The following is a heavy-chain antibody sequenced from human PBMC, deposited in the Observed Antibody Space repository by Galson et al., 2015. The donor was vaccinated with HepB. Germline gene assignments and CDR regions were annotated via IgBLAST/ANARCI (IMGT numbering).Heavy chain of an antibody. J-gene: IGHJ4*02. V-gene: IGHV4-39*07. D-gene: IGHD3-10*01. CDR3: ARAYHYGSGNYYLFDY. CDR2: IYYSGYT. CDR1: GGSISSRNYY. Sequence: LSLTCTVSGGSISSRNYYWGWIRQPPGKGLEWIGNIYYSGYTYYNPSLKSRVTISIDTSKNQFSLKLSSVTAADTAVYYCARAYHYGSGNYYLFDYWGQGTLVTVSS.